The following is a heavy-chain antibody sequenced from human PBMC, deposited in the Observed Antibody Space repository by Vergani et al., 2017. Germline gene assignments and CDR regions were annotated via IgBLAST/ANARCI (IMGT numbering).Heavy chain of an antibody. CDR2: IKRDGTET. CDR3: ARISGGSAPYLHY. J-gene: IGHJ1*01. Sequence: EVQLLESGGDLVQPGGSLRLFCAASGFTFIMHAMSWVRQAPGKGLDWVASIKRDGTETFYVDSVKGRFTISRDNAKTTLYLQMNSLRDEDRGVYYCARISGGSAPYLHYWGQGTLVTVAS. V-gene: IGHV3-7*01. D-gene: IGHD2-15*01. CDR1: GFTFIMHA.